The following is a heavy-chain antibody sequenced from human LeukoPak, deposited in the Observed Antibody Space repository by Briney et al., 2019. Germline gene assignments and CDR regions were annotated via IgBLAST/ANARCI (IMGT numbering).Heavy chain of an antibody. CDR2: ISAYNGDT. CDR1: GYTFTGYG. CDR3: ARHYDAGKDDAFHI. Sequence: ASVKVSCKASGYTFTGYGISWVRQAPGQGLEWMGWISAYNGDTNYAQKVQGRVTMTTETSTNTAYMELRSLRSDDTAVYYCARHYDAGKDDAFHIWGQGTMVTVSS. J-gene: IGHJ3*02. D-gene: IGHD3-10*01. V-gene: IGHV1-18*01.